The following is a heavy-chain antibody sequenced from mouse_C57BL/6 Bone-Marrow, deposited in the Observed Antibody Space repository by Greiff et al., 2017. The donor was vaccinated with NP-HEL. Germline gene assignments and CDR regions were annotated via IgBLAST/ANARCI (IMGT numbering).Heavy chain of an antibody. CDR2: IYPGDGDT. V-gene: IGHV1-80*01. J-gene: IGHJ2*01. CDR3: ARDGNYRLFDY. CDR1: GYAFSSYW. Sequence: QVQLQQSGAELVKPGASVKISCKASGYAFSSYWMNWVKQRPGKGLEWIGQIYPGDGDTNYNGKFKGKATLTADKSSSTAYMQLSSLTSEDSAVYFCARDGNYRLFDYWGQGTTLTVSS. D-gene: IGHD2-1*01.